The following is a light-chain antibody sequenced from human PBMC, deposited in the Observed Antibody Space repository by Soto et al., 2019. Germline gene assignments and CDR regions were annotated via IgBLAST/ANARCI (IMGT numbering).Light chain of an antibody. CDR3: RQYGRSLGFA. CDR1: QSVSGNF. CDR2: GAS. J-gene: IGKJ4*01. V-gene: IGKV3-20*01. Sequence: EIFLTQSPGTLSLSPVEIATRSFMASQSVSGNFLAWYQEKPGQAPRLLIYGASSRATGIPDRFSGSGSGTDFTLTISRLEPEHFAVYYCRQYGRSLGFAFGGGTKVDIK.